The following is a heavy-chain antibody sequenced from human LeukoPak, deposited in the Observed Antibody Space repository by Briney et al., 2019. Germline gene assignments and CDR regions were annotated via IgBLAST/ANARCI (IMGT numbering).Heavy chain of an antibody. V-gene: IGHV3-30*18. D-gene: IGHD3-10*01. CDR2: LTYDGTNE. J-gene: IGHJ4*02. Sequence: GGSLRLSCAASGFTFGDYGMHWVRQAPGKGLEWLTLLTYDGTNEYYADSVKGRFDISRDNSKNTLFLQVNSLRPEDTAVYYCAKGYFGSGSPDYFDYWGQGTLVTVSS. CDR1: GFTFGDYG. CDR3: AKGYFGSGSPDYFDY.